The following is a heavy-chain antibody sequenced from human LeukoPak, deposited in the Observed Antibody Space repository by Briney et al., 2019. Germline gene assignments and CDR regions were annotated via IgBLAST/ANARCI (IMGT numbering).Heavy chain of an antibody. CDR2: INHSGST. J-gene: IGHJ4*02. D-gene: IGHD5-18*01. CDR3: ARGRRGYSYGYPLYY. CDR1: GGSFSGYY. V-gene: IGHV4-34*01. Sequence: PSETLSLTCAVYGGSFSGYYWSWIRQPPGKGLEWIGEINHSGSTNYNPSLKSRVTISVDTSKNQFSLKLSSVTAADTAVYYCARGRRGYSYGYPLYYWGQGTLVTVSS.